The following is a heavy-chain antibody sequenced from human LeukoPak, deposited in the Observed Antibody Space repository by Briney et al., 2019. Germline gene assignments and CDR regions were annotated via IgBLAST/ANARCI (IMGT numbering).Heavy chain of an antibody. Sequence: AGGSLRLSCAASGFTFSSYGMHWVRQAPGKGLEWVAVISYDGSNKYYADSVKGRFTISRDNSKNTLYLQMNSLRADDTAIYYCAKHSSHFWSAYDYWGQGTLVTVSS. CDR2: ISYDGSNK. J-gene: IGHJ4*02. CDR1: GFTFSSYG. D-gene: IGHD3-3*02. V-gene: IGHV3-30*18. CDR3: AKHSSHFWSAYDY.